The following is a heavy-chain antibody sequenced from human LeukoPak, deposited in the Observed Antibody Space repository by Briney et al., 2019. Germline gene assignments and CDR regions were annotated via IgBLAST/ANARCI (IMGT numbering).Heavy chain of an antibody. CDR3: ARYPYDSWSGYYLPFDY. Sequence: GGSLRLSCAASGFTFSDYYMSWIRQAPGKGLEWVSYISSSGSTIYYADSVKGRFTISRDNAKNSLYLQMNSLRAEDTAVYYCARYPYDSWSGYYLPFDYWGQGTLVTVSS. V-gene: IGHV3-11*01. CDR1: GFTFSDYY. D-gene: IGHD3-3*01. CDR2: ISSSGSTI. J-gene: IGHJ4*02.